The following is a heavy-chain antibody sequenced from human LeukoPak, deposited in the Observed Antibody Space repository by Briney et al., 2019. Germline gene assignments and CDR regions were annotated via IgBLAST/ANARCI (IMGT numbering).Heavy chain of an antibody. V-gene: IGHV3-21*01. CDR1: GLTFSYYS. CDR2: ISTSSSYI. CDR3: AELGITMIGGV. J-gene: IGHJ6*04. Sequence: GGSLRLSCAAPGLTFSYYSMNWVRQAPGKGLEGVSSISTSSSYIYYADSVKGRFTISRDNAKNSLYLQMNSLRAEDTAVYYCAELGITMIGGVWGKGTTVTISS. D-gene: IGHD3-10*02.